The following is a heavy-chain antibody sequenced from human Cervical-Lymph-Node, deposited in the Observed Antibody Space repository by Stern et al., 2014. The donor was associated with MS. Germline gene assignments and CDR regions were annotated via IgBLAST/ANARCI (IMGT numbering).Heavy chain of an antibody. J-gene: IGHJ4*02. V-gene: IGHV5-51*03. CDR1: GDSFPRYA. Sequence: EVQLVESGAAVKKPGESLKISCSISGDSFPRYAIAWVRQMPGQVLEWMGMFYPSDSDIRYSPSFQGQVTISADHSISTAYLQWSSLKASDTAIYYCATSLDADYIGYFDSWGQGTLVTVSS. CDR3: ATSLDADYIGYFDS. CDR2: FYPSDSDI. D-gene: IGHD4-11*01.